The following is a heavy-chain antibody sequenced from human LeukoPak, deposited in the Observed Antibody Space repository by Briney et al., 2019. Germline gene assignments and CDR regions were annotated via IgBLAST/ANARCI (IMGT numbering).Heavy chain of an antibody. CDR3: AREGAYGSGSYADFDI. CDR1: GHSISNSNW. D-gene: IGHD3-10*01. V-gene: IGHV4-4*02. Sequence: ADTLSLTCAVSGHSISNSNWWSPVGHPPGKGLGWIGEIYRSWSTNYNPSLKSRVTISVEKSKNQFSLKLSSVTAADTAVYYCAREGAYGSGSYADFDIWGQGTMVIVSS. J-gene: IGHJ3*02. CDR2: IYRSWST.